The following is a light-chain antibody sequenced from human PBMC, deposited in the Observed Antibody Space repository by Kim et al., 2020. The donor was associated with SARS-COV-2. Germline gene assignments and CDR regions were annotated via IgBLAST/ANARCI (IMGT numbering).Light chain of an antibody. CDR1: QGIRGY. CDR3: QQHNRYPPT. CDR2: AAS. V-gene: IGKV1-9*01. Sequence: SVSVGERLTITWRTSQGIRGYLAWLEQTPEKAHKLLLYAASTVQSGVPKRFSGSGSGTEFTHHIGSLQPKDFATYYCQQHNRYPPTFGQGTNLEI. J-gene: IGKJ2*01.